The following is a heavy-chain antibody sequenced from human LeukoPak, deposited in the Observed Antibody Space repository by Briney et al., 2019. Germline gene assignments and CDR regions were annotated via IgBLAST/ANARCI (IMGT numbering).Heavy chain of an antibody. Sequence: SETLSLTCTVSGDSISSHYWNWIRQPPGKGLEWMGFFFEVGSTNYKSSLESRVTMSVDTSKNQFSLKLRSVTAADTAVYYCARVLQNYYHLDVWGTGTTVTVSS. CDR1: GDSISSHY. V-gene: IGHV4-59*11. J-gene: IGHJ6*03. D-gene: IGHD2/OR15-2a*01. CDR2: FFEVGST. CDR3: ARVLQNYYHLDV.